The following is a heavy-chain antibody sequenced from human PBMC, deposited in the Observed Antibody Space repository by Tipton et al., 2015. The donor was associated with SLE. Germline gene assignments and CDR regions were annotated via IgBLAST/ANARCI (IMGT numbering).Heavy chain of an antibody. CDR2: IYTSGST. CDR3: AREEYYYGSGAGP. CDR1: GVSINSHY. Sequence: TLSLTCTVSGVSINSHYWSWIRQPPGKRLEWIGRIYTSGSTNYNPSLKSRVTISVDTSKNQFSLKLSSVTAADTAVYYCAREEYYYGSGAGPWGQGTLVTVSS. J-gene: IGHJ5*02. D-gene: IGHD3-10*01. V-gene: IGHV4-4*08.